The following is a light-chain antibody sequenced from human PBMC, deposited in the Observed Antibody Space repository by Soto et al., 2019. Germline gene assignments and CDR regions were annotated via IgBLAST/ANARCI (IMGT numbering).Light chain of an antibody. Sequence: EIVLTQSPASLSLSPGERATLSCRASQSVDSYLVWYQQEPGQAPRLLIFGASNRATGIPARFSGSGSGTDFTLTINSLEPEDFAVYYCQQRDSWPITFGQGTRLEIK. V-gene: IGKV3-11*01. J-gene: IGKJ5*01. CDR2: GAS. CDR1: QSVDSY. CDR3: QQRDSWPIT.